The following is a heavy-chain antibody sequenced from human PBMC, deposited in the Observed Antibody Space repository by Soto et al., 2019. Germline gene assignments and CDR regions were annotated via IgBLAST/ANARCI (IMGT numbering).Heavy chain of an antibody. CDR1: GGSINSGNHY. D-gene: IGHD1-20*01. J-gene: IGHJ5*02. CDR2: ISYSGST. V-gene: IGHV4-31*03. Sequence: QVQLQESGPGLVKPSQTLSLTCTVSGGSINSGNHYWNWIRQHPGKGLEWIGYISYSGSTSYNPSLRSRVTISVDTSKNQFSLKLSSVTAADTAVFYCASLSITSNGGWFDPWGQGTLVTVSS. CDR3: ASLSITSNGGWFDP.